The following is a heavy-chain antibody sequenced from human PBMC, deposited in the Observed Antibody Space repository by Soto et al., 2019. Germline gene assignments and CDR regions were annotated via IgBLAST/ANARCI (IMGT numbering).Heavy chain of an antibody. V-gene: IGHV6-1*01. CDR2: TYYRSRWYN. J-gene: IGHJ6*03. Sequence: SQTLSLTCAISGDSVSSNSAAWNWIRLSPSRDLEWLARTYYRSRWYNDYAVSVRSRITVNPDTSKNQFSLQLTSVTPEDTAVNYCAGTTWHKWYYMDVWGKGTTVTVSS. D-gene: IGHD1-1*01. CDR1: GDSVSSNSAA. CDR3: AGTTWHKWYYMDV.